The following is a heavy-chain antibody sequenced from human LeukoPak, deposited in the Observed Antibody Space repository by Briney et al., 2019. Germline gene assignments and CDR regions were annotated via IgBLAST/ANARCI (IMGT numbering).Heavy chain of an antibody. CDR3: ARSPTSYYDRLALDI. CDR1: GDSINGYF. CDR2: IHYTGST. D-gene: IGHD3-22*01. Sequence: SETLSLTCTVSGDSINGYFWTWVRQPPGRGLEWMGFIHYTGSTHCTPSLRSRVTMSVDTSENRFSLELHSVTAADTAVYYCARSPTSYYDRLALDIWGQGTMVTVSS. V-gene: IGHV4-59*01. J-gene: IGHJ3*02.